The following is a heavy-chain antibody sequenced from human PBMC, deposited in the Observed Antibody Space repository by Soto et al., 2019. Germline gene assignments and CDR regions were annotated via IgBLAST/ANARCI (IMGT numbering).Heavy chain of an antibody. V-gene: IGHV1-2*02. CDR1: GYTSTGYY. CDR2: IIPDSGAT. D-gene: IGHD3-3*01. CDR3: ARGALFSFLGVINGPAP. Sequence: ASVKVSCKASGYTSTGYYIHWVRQAPGQGLEWMGWIIPDSGATNYTQKFQGRVTMTSETSTNTAFLELSRLRSDDTAVYFCARGALFSFLGVINGPAPGGKEPLVPVP. J-gene: IGHJ4*02.